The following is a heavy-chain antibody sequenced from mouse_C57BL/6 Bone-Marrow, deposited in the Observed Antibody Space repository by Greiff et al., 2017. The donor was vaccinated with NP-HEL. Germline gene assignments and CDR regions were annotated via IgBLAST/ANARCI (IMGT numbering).Heavy chain of an antibody. CDR2: ISSGSSTI. V-gene: IGHV5-17*01. CDR3: ARRLLAY. CDR1: GFTFSDYG. D-gene: IGHD2-13*01. J-gene: IGHJ3*01. Sequence: EVKVVESGGGLVKPGGSLKLSCAASGFTFSDYGMHWVRQAPEKGLELVAYISSGSSTIYYADTVKGRFTISRDNAKNTLFLQMTSLRSEDTAMYYCARRLLAYWGQGTLVTVSA.